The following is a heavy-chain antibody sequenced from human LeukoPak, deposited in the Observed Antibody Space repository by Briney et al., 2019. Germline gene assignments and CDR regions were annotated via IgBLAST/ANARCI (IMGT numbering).Heavy chain of an antibody. CDR3: AREGHDYYDSGAYYTYYFDY. CDR1: GDSIIDNNNC. J-gene: IGHJ4*02. D-gene: IGHD3-22*01. Sequence: SETLSLTCSVFGDSIIDNNNCWGWIRQPPGKGLEWIGTKFYSGTTYYNPSLQSRVTISADTSKNQFSLKLSSVTAADTAVYHCAREGHDYYDSGAYYTYYFDYWGQGTLVTVSS. CDR2: KFYSGTT. V-gene: IGHV4-39*02.